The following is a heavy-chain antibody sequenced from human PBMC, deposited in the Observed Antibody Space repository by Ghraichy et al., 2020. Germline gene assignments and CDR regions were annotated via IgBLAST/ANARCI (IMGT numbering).Heavy chain of an antibody. CDR1: GYSFTSYW. V-gene: IGHV5-51*01. CDR3: ARTGGGTYYYYGMDV. D-gene: IGHD1-1*01. J-gene: IGHJ6*02. Sequence: GESLNISCKGSGYSFTSYWIGWVRQMPGKGLEWMGIIYPGDSDTRYSPSFQGQVTISADKSISTAYLQWSSLKASDTAMYYCARTGGGTYYYYGMDVWGQGTTVTVSS. CDR2: IYPGDSDT.